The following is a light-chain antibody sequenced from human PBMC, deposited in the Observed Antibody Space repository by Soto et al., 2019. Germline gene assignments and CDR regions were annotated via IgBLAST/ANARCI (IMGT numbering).Light chain of an antibody. CDR3: QQYNNWPPFT. J-gene: IGKJ3*01. CDR1: QSVSSN. CDR2: GAS. V-gene: IGKV3-15*01. Sequence: EIVMTQSPATLSVSPGERATLSCRASQSVSSNLAWYQQKPGQAPRLLIYGASTRATGIPARFSGSGSGTDFTLTISRLEPEDFAVYYCQQYNNWPPFTFGPGTKVDIK.